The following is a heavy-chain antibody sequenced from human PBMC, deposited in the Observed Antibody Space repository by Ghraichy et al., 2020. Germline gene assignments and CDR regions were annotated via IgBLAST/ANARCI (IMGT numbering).Heavy chain of an antibody. CDR1: GFTVSSNY. D-gene: IGHD6-19*01. J-gene: IGHJ4*02. CDR3: ASRGRSGWPY. CDR2: IYSGGST. V-gene: IGHV3-53*01. Sequence: ETLSLTCAASGFTVSSNYMSWVRQAPGKGLEWVSVIYSGGSTYYADSVKGRFTISRDNSKNTLYLQMNSLRAEDTAVYYCASRGRSGWPYWGQGTLVTVSS.